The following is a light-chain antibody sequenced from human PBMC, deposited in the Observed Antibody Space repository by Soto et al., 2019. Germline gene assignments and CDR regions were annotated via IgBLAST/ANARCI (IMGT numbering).Light chain of an antibody. CDR2: EVT. CDR1: SSDVGGFNY. Sequence: QSALTQPASVSGSPGQSITISCTGTSSDVGGFNYVSWYQHHPGKAPKLMIYEVTNRPSGVSNRFSGSKSGNTASLTISGLQAEDEGDYYCSSYTSSNTLVFGGGTKAHRP. J-gene: IGLJ2*01. V-gene: IGLV2-14*01. CDR3: SSYTSSNTLV.